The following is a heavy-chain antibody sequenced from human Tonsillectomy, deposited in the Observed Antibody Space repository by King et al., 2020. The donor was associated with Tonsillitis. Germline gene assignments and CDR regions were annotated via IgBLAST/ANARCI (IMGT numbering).Heavy chain of an antibody. CDR2: ISWNSGSI. J-gene: IGHJ3*02. D-gene: IGHD3-22*01. CDR1: GFTFDDYA. V-gene: IGHV3-9*01. Sequence: VQLVESGGGLVQPGRSLRLSCAASGFTFDDYAMHWVRQAPGKGLEWVSGISWNSGSIGYADSVKGRFTISRDNAKNSLYLQMNSLRAEDTALYYCAKDFDYDSSGPDAFDIWGQGTMVTVSS. CDR3: AKDFDYDSSGPDAFDI.